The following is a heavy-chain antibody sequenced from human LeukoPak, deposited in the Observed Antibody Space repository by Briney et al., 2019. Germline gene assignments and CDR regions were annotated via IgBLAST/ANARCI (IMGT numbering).Heavy chain of an antibody. Sequence: SQTLSITCTVSGGSISSGSYYWSWIRQPAGKGLEWIGRIYTSGSTNYNPSLKSRVTISVDTSKNQFSLKLSSVTTADTTVYYCAREGYYDSSGYYAYSWFDPWGQGTLVTVSS. D-gene: IGHD3-22*01. CDR1: GGSISSGSYY. CDR3: AREGYYDSSGYYAYSWFDP. CDR2: IYTSGST. V-gene: IGHV4-61*02. J-gene: IGHJ5*02.